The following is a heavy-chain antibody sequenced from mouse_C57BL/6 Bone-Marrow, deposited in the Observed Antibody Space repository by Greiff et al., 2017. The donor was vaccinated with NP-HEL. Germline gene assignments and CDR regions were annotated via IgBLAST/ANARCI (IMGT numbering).Heavy chain of an antibody. CDR2: IHPNSGST. D-gene: IGHD1-1*01. CDR3: ARRDYYGSSPPWYFDV. Sequence: QVQLKQPGAELVKPGASVKLSCKASGYTFTSYWMHWVKQRPGQGLEWIGMIHPNSGSTNYNEKFKSKATLTVDKSSSTAYMQLSSLTSEDSAVYYCARRDYYGSSPPWYFDVWGTGTTVTVSS. J-gene: IGHJ1*03. CDR1: GYTFTSYW. V-gene: IGHV1-64*01.